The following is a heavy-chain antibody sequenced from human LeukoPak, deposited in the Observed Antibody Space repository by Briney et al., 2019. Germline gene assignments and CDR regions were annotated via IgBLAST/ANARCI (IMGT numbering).Heavy chain of an antibody. V-gene: IGHV4-59*08. Sequence: SETLSLTCTVSGASISRYYWSWIRQPPGKGLECIGYIYYSGRTNYNPSLKSRVTISEDTSKNQFSLRLTSVTAADTAVYYCARGRMDTAMVTAFDFRGQGTLVTVSS. D-gene: IGHD5-18*01. J-gene: IGHJ4*02. CDR2: IYYSGRT. CDR1: GASISRYY. CDR3: ARGRMDTAMVTAFDF.